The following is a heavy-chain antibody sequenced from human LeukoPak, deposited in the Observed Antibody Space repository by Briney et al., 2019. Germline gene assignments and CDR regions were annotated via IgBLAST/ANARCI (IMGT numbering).Heavy chain of an antibody. J-gene: IGHJ4*02. CDR2: ISDSSSTI. Sequence: GGSLRLSCAASGFTFSTYGMNWVRQAPGKGLEGVSYISDSSSTIYYADSVKGRFTISRDNAKNSLYLQMNSLRDEDTAVYYCARDCSGSYLRYYFDYWGQGTLVTVSS. CDR3: ARDCSGSYLRYYFDY. D-gene: IGHD1-26*01. CDR1: GFTFSTYG. V-gene: IGHV3-48*02.